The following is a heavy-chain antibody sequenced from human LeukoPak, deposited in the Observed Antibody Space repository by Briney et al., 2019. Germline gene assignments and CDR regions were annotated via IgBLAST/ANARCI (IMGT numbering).Heavy chain of an antibody. D-gene: IGHD3-22*01. CDR3: AREDYDSSGIDY. J-gene: IGHJ4*02. CDR1: RGSISSPNYY. V-gene: IGHV4-39*07. CDR2: IYYSGTT. Sequence: SETLSLTCSVSRGSISSPNYYWGWIRQSPGKGLEWIGNIYYSGTTYYNPSLPSLKSRVTISVDTSKNQFSLKLSSVTAADTAVYYCAREDYDSSGIDYWGQGTLVTVSS.